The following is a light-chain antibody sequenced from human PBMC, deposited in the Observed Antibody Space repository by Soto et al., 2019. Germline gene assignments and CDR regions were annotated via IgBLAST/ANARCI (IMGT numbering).Light chain of an antibody. Sequence: QSVLTQPASVSGSPGQSITISCTGTSSDVGGYNYVSWYQQHPGKAPKLMIYEVTNRPSGVSNRFSGSKSGNTASLTISGLQAEDEADYYCNSYTTSSTYVFGTGTNVTVL. CDR1: SSDVGGYNY. J-gene: IGLJ1*01. V-gene: IGLV2-14*01. CDR2: EVT. CDR3: NSYTTSSTYV.